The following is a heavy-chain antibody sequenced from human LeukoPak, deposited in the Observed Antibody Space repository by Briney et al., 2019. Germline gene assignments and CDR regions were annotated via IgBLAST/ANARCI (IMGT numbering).Heavy chain of an antibody. V-gene: IGHV3-30*18. CDR3: AKDRYSGSYYGYFDY. CDR2: ISYDGSNK. D-gene: IGHD1-26*01. CDR1: GFTFSSYG. J-gene: IGHJ4*02. Sequence: GGSLRLSCAASGFTFSSYGMRWVRQAPGKGLEWVAVISYDGSNKYYADSVKGRFTISRDKSKNTLYLQMNSLRAEDTAVYFRAKDRYSGSYYGYFDYWGQGTLVTVSS.